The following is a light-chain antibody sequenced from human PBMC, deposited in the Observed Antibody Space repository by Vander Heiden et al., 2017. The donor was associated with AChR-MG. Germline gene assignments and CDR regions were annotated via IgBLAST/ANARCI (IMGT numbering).Light chain of an antibody. J-gene: IGKJ1*01. CDR3: QQYNNWPRT. Sequence: EIVMPQYPDTMSVSPGTTAALSCRASHSVNTNVAWYQQQPGQAPRLPCHGSTTRATGIPDRVSGSGSGIELTLTTSSMQSEVVSVYECQQYNNWPRTFGQGTKVEIK. V-gene: IGKV3-15*01. CDR1: HSVNTN. CDR2: GST.